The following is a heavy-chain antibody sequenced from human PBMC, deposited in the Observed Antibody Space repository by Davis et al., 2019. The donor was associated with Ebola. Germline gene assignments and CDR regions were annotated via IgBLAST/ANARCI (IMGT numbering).Heavy chain of an antibody. CDR1: GGTFSDYT. J-gene: IGHJ5*02. Sequence: SVQVSCKASGGTFSDYTFTWVRQAPGQGLEWMGRIIPVVDTKDYAQKFQGRVTLTADKATNTAYMELSGLRFDDTAVYYCARGKWFDPWGQGTLVSVTS. V-gene: IGHV1-69*08. CDR3: ARGKWFDP. CDR2: IIPVVDTK.